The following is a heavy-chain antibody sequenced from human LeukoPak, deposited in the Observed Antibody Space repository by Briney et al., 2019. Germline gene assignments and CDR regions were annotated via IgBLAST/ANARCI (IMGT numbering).Heavy chain of an antibody. J-gene: IGHJ5*02. D-gene: IGHD5-18*01. CDR1: GYTFTSYC. CDR2: INPSGGST. CDR3: AREDTAMVTGRWFDP. Sequence: GASVKVSCKASGYTFTSYCMHWVRQAPGQGLEWMGIINPSGGSTSYAQKFQGRVTMTRDTSTSTVYMELSSLRSEDTAVYYCAREDTAMVTGRWFDPWGQGTLVTVSS. V-gene: IGHV1-46*01.